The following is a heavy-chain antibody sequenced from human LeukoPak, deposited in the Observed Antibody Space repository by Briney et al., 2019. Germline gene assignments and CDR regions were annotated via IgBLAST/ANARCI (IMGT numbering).Heavy chain of an antibody. CDR3: ASEGIAAAADI. Sequence: GGSLRLSCEASGFTLSSYSMNWVRQAPGKGLEWVSSISSSSIYKYHADSVKGRFTISRDNAKNPLYLQMNSLRAEDTAVYYCASEGIAAAADIWGQGTMVTVSS. J-gene: IGHJ3*02. V-gene: IGHV3-21*01. CDR1: GFTLSSYS. CDR2: ISSSSIYK. D-gene: IGHD6-13*01.